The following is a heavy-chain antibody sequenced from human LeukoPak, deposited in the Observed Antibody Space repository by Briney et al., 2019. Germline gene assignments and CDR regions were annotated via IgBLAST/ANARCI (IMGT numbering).Heavy chain of an antibody. V-gene: IGHV3-7*01. CDR2: IKQDGSEK. CDR3: ARERGGFCSGTSCYKAFDI. Sequence: PGGSLRLSCAASGFTFSSCWMTWVRQAPGKGLEWVANIKQDGSEKYYVDSVKGRFTISRDSANNSLYLQLNSLRAEDTAVYYCARERGGFCSGTSCYKAFDIWGQGTMVTVSS. J-gene: IGHJ3*02. D-gene: IGHD2-2*02. CDR1: GFTFSSCW.